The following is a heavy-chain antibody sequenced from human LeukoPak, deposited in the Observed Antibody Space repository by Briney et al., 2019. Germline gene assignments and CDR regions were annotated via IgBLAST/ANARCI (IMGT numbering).Heavy chain of an antibody. CDR3: ATSTLAVAGVRCYYYGMDV. V-gene: IGHV3-30*04. CDR1: GFTFSSYA. D-gene: IGHD6-19*01. CDR2: ISCDGSNK. J-gene: IGHJ6*01. Sequence: PGRSLRLSCAASGFTFSSYAMHWVRQAPGKGLEWVAVISCDGSNKYYADSVKGRFTISRDNSKNTLYLQMNSRRAEDTAVYYCATSTLAVAGVRCYYYGMDVWGKGTTVTVSS.